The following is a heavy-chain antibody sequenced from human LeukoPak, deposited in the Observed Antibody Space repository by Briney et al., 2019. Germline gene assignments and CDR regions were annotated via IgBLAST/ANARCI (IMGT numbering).Heavy chain of an antibody. D-gene: IGHD2-2*01. J-gene: IGHJ3*02. CDR2: INAYNGNT. V-gene: IGHV1-18*01. CDR3: ARPEGYCSSTRCSDAFDI. Sequence: APVKVSCKGSGHTFTSYGISWVRQAPGQGLEWMGWINAYNGNTNYAQKLQGRVTMTTDTSTSTVYMELRSLRSDDTAVYYCARPEGYCSSTRCSDAFDIWGQGTMVTVSS. CDR1: GHTFTSYG.